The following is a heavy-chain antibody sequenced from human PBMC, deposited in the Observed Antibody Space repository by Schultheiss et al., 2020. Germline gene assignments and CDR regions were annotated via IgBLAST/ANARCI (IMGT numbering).Heavy chain of an antibody. V-gene: IGHV4-59*01. CDR1: GGSISSYY. CDR3: ARSTVMAVYYFDY. J-gene: IGHJ4*02. D-gene: IGHD5-18*01. Sequence: SQILSLTCTVSGGSISSYYWSWIRQPPGKGLEWIGHIYYSGSTNYNPSLKSRVTISVDTSKNQFSLKLSSVTAADTAVYYCARSTVMAVYYFDYWGQGTLVTVSS. CDR2: IYYSGST.